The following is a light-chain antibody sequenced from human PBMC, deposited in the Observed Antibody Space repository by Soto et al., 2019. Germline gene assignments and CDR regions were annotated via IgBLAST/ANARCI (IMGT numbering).Light chain of an antibody. J-gene: IGKJ5*01. CDR3: QQSYSSIT. V-gene: IGKV1-39*01. CDR2: AAS. CDR1: QAILSF. Sequence: DIQMTQSPSSLSASVGDRVTITGRASQAILSFLNWYQQKPGKAPKLLIYAASSLHTGVPSRFSGSGSGTDFTLTISSLQPEDFATYYCQQSYSSITFSQGTRLEIK.